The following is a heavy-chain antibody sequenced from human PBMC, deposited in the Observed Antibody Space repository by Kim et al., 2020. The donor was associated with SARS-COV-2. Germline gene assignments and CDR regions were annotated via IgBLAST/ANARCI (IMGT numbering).Heavy chain of an antibody. CDR2: IYSGGST. V-gene: IGHV3-53*01. J-gene: IGHJ6*01. CDR3: ARDNCGGVCYSAYFYGMD. D-gene: IGHD2-21*02. CDR1: GFTVSSNY. Sequence: GGSLRLSCAASGFTVSSNYMSWVRQAPGKGLEWVSVIYSGGSTYYADSAKGRFTIFRDNTKNTPYLQQNSMRAEDTAVYYCARDNCGGVCYSAYFYGMD.